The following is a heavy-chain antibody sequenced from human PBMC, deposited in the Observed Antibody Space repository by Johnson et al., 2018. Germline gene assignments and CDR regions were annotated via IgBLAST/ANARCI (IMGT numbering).Heavy chain of an antibody. Sequence: VQLVQSGGGLVKPGGSLRLSCATSGFAFSNAWMNWVRQAPGKGLEWVGRVKRVTDGGVTDYAAPVKGRFTISRDDSKSIAYLQMKSLKTEDTAVDFCTRDAEWWSGGVDVWGQGTTVTVSS. CDR1: GFAFSNAW. D-gene: IGHD2-15*01. CDR3: TRDAEWWSGGVDV. J-gene: IGHJ6*02. V-gene: IGHV3-15*07. CDR2: VKRVTDGGVT.